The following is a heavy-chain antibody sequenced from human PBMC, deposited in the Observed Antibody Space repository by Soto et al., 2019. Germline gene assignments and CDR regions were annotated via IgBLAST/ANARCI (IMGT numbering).Heavy chain of an antibody. CDR1: GGIFHGYG. D-gene: IGHD1-7*01. CDR2: IRFDGSNE. J-gene: IGHJ4*02. Sequence: QEQLVESGGGVVQPGTSLRLSCAVPGGIFHGYGMHWVRQAPGKGLEWVAIIRFDGSNEEYADSVKGRFTISRDNSKNTLYLQMNTLGAEDTAVYYCARYAIGGTVFRGYLDYWGRGTVVTVSS. CDR3: ARYAIGGTVFRGYLDY. V-gene: IGHV3-33*01.